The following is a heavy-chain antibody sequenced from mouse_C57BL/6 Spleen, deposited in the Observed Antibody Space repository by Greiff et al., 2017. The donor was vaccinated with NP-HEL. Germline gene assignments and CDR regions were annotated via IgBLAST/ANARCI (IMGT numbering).Heavy chain of an antibody. Sequence: EVKLMESEGGLVQPGSSMKLSCTASGFTFSDYYMAWVRQVPEKGLEWVANINYDGSSTYYLDSLKSRFIISRDNAKNILYLQMSSLKSEDTATYYCARADYYGLLFDYWGQGTTLTVSS. CDR2: INYDGSST. D-gene: IGHD1-2*01. CDR1: GFTFSDYY. V-gene: IGHV5-16*01. J-gene: IGHJ2*01. CDR3: ARADYYGLLFDY.